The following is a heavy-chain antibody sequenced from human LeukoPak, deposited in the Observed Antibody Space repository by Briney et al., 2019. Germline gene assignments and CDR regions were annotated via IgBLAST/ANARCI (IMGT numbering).Heavy chain of an antibody. CDR1: GGSITGHY. Sequence: SETVSLTCAVSGGSITGHYWNWIRQTPGMRLEWIGYTSYSRTTIYNSYFKGRATMSIDTSKNQLYLNLTSVTATDTAVYYCAKLGHSDGWYLGAFDIWGQGTTVIVSS. CDR2: TSYSRTT. CDR3: AKLGHSDGWYLGAFDI. V-gene: IGHV4-59*08. D-gene: IGHD6-19*01. J-gene: IGHJ3*02.